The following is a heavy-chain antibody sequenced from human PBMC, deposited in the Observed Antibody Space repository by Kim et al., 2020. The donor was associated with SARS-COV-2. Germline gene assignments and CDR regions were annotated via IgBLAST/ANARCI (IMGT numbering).Heavy chain of an antibody. CDR3: AKEPTDYCSGGSCYFAFDI. CDR2: ISGSGGST. CDR1: GFTFSSYA. V-gene: IGHV3-23*01. Sequence: GGSLRLSCAASGFTFSSYAMNWVRQAPGKGLEWVSTISGSGGSTYYADSVKGRFTISRDNSENTLYLQMNSLRSEDTAVYYCAKEPTDYCSGGSCYFAFDIWGQGTMITVSS. J-gene: IGHJ3*02. D-gene: IGHD2-15*01.